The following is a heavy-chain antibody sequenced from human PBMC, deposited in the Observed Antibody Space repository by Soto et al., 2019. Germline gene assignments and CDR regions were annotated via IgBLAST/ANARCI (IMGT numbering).Heavy chain of an antibody. CDR1: GGTYNTFA. CDR2: IIPVLGPA. V-gene: IGHV1-69*10. Sequence: SVKVSCKASGGTYNTFAISWVRQAPGQGLEWMGGIIPVLGPAFYAQKFQGRVTITADKSTTTAYLELTSLRSEDTAVYYCVRAAKRYFDYWGQGTLVTVSS. J-gene: IGHJ4*02. CDR3: VRAAKRYFDY.